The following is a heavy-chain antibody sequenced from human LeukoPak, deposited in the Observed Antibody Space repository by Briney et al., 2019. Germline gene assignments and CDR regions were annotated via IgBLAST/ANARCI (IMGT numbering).Heavy chain of an antibody. CDR1: GGSISSGGYY. CDR2: IYYSGST. D-gene: IGHD6-19*01. V-gene: IGHV4-31*03. J-gene: IGHJ4*02. Sequence: SQTLSLTCTVSGGSISSGGYYWSWIRQHPGKGLEWIGYIYYSGSTYYNPSLKNRVTISVDTSKNQFSLKLSSVTAADTAVYYCAKEQWLVGVGDYWGQGTLVTVSS. CDR3: AKEQWLVGVGDY.